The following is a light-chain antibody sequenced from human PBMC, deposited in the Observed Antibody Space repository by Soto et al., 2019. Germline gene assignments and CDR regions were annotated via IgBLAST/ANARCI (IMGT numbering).Light chain of an antibody. V-gene: IGKV1-39*01. CDR1: HRIGSY. CDR2: AAS. CDR3: QQSYNVRSWT. Sequence: IQLTQSPSSLSASVGDRVTITCRASHRIGSYLNLYRQKPGKAPELLIYAASNLQREVPSRCRGSGSGTVFTLTISSLQPEDFASYYCQQSYNVRSWTFGQGTKVDIK. J-gene: IGKJ1*01.